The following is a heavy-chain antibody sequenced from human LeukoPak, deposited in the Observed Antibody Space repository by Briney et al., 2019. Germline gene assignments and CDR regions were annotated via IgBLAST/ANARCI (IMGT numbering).Heavy chain of an antibody. Sequence: SETLSLTCTVSGGSMSPYHWGWIRQPPGKGLEWTGYIYYSGSTNYNPSLKSRVTISVDTSKNQFSLKLSSVTAADTAVYYCAREASVDMTTVTTPDYWGQGTLVTVSS. V-gene: IGHV4-59*01. D-gene: IGHD4-17*01. CDR1: GGSMSPYH. CDR3: AREASVDMTTVTTPDY. CDR2: IYYSGST. J-gene: IGHJ4*02.